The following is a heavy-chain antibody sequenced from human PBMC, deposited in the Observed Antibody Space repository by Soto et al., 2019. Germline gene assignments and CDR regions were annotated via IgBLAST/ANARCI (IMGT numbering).Heavy chain of an antibody. CDR3: AEPVPAATHSDYYDMDV. Sequence: EVQLLESGGGLVQPGGSLRLSCVASSGFTFTYYSMSWARQAPGKGLEWVAHISGRGDTTYYADSVRGRFTIPRDNFKGALDLPMKSLRADDTVVYYCAEPVPAATHSDYYDMDVWGQGTTVPVSS. J-gene: IGHJ6*02. V-gene: IGHV3-23*01. D-gene: IGHD2-2*01. CDR2: ISGRGDTT. CDR1: GFTFTYYS.